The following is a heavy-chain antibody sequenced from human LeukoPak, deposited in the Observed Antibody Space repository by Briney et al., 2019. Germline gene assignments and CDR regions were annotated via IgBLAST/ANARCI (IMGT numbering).Heavy chain of an antibody. CDR3: ARDLGGYCSGGSRSNFDY. Sequence: GGSLRLSCAASGFTFSSYNMNWVRQAPGKGLEWVSSISSSSSYIYYADSVKGRFTISRDNAKNSLYLQMNSLRAEDTAVYYCARDLGGYCSGGSRSNFDYWGQGTLVTVSS. J-gene: IGHJ4*02. D-gene: IGHD2-15*01. CDR2: ISSSSSYI. V-gene: IGHV3-21*01. CDR1: GFTFSSYN.